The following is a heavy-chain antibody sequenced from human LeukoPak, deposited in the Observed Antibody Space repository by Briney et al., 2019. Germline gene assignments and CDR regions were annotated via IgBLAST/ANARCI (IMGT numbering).Heavy chain of an antibody. V-gene: IGHV4-59*08. CDR3: ARHEAVAGSNFDY. CDR2: IYFSGST. D-gene: IGHD6-19*01. CDR1: GGSINGYY. Sequence: SETLSLTCTVSGGSINGYYWSWIQQPPGKGLEWIGYIYFSGSTNYNPSLKSRVTISIDTSKNQFSLKLSSVTAADTAVYYCARHEAVAGSNFDYWGQGTLVTVSS. J-gene: IGHJ4*02.